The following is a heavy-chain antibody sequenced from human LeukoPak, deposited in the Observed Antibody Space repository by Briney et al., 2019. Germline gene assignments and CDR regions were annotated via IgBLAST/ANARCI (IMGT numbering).Heavy chain of an antibody. J-gene: IGHJ4*02. V-gene: IGHV1-18*01. CDR1: GYTFSTYG. CDR2: ISGYNGNT. Sequence: ASVKVSCKASGYTFSTYGIAWVRQAPGQGLEWMGWISGYNGNTNYAQKFQGRVTMTTDTTTTTAYMELRSLRSDDTAVYYCARDGYFDFWGQGTLVTVSS. CDR3: ARDGYFDF.